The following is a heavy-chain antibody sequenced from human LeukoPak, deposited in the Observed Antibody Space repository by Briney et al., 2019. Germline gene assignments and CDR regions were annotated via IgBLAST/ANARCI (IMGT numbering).Heavy chain of an antibody. CDR3: ARVTELGRGFNY. Sequence: SQTLSLTCAISGDSVSNNHAAWSWIRRSPSGGLEWLGRTYYRSKWHSDYAVSLKSRITINPDTSKNLFSLQLGSVTPEDTAVYYCARVTELGRGFNYWGQGTLVIVSS. D-gene: IGHD3-16*01. CDR2: TYYRSKWHS. J-gene: IGHJ4*02. V-gene: IGHV6-1*01. CDR1: GDSVSNNHAA.